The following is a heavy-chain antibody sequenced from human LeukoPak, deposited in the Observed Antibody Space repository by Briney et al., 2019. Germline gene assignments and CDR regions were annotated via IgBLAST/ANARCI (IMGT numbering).Heavy chain of an antibody. CDR2: IYYSGST. Sequence: SETLSLTCTVSGGSISSYYRSWIRQPPGKGLEWIGYIYYSGSTNYTPALKSRVTISVDTSKNQFSLKLSSVTAADTAVYYCASHSSSWYAQLDYWGQGTLVTVSS. CDR1: GGSISSYY. J-gene: IGHJ4*02. V-gene: IGHV4-59*01. CDR3: ASHSSSWYAQLDY. D-gene: IGHD6-13*01.